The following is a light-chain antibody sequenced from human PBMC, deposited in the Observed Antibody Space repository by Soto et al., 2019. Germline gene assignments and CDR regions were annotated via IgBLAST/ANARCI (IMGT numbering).Light chain of an antibody. CDR2: NVS. J-gene: IGLJ1*01. CDR1: SRDVGGYNY. CDR3: TSYTNRYTYV. Sequence: SSLTQPASLFGSSWQSLTISCTGTSRDVGGYNYVAWYQQHPGKAPKLMIYNVSNRPSGVSNRFSGSKSGNTASLTISGLQAEDEADYYCTSYTNRYTYVFGTGTKVTVL. V-gene: IGLV2-14*03.